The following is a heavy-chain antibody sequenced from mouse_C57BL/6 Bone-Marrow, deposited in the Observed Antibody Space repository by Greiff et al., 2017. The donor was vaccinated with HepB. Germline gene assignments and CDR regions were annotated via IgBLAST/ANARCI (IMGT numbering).Heavy chain of an antibody. CDR1: GYTFTCSW. Sequence: QVQLQQPGAVLVQPGASVPMSCKASGYTFTCSWITCVKLSPGQCLEWIGNISPGSGSTNYNEKFKSKATLTVDTSSSTAYMQLSSLTSEDSAVYYCASRYYYGSSYGLDYWGQGTSVTVSS. CDR2: ISPGSGST. D-gene: IGHD1-1*01. V-gene: IGHV1-55*01. J-gene: IGHJ4*01. CDR3: ASRYYYGSSYGLDY.